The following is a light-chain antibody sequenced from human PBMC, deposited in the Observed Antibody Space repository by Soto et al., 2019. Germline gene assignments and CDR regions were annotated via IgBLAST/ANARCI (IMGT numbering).Light chain of an antibody. CDR1: QSVSSS. CDR2: VAS. CDR3: QQYNKLPLS. V-gene: IGKV3-15*01. J-gene: IGKJ4*01. Sequence: EIVMTQSPATLSVSPGERATLSCWASQSVSSSLAWYQQKPGQAPRLLIYVASTRATGIPARFSGSGSGTVFTFNISSLQSEDGAVYFCQQYNKLPLSFGGGTKVEI.